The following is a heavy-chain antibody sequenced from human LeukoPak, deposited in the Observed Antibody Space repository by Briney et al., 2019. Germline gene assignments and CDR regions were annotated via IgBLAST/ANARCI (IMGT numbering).Heavy chain of an antibody. CDR2: IYYNGIT. Sequence: SETLSLTCTVSGGSISSYYWSWIRQPPGKGLEWIGYIYYNGITNYNPSLKSRVTISIDTSKNQFSLKLNSVTAADTAVYYCASTHSGNPPYYFDYWGQGTLVTVSS. D-gene: IGHD1-26*01. CDR3: ASTHSGNPPYYFDY. J-gene: IGHJ4*02. CDR1: GGSISSYY. V-gene: IGHV4-59*01.